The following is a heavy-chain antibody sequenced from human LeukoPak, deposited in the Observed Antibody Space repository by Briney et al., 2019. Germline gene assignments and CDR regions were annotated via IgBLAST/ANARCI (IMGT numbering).Heavy chain of an antibody. V-gene: IGHV3-21*01. CDR1: GFSFNTYA. Sequence: GGSQRLSCAASGFSFNTYAMSWVRQAPGKGLEWVSSISSSSSYIYYADSVKGRFTISRDNAKNSLYLQMNSLRAEDTAVYYCAREGPLHFDYWGQGTLVTVSS. CDR2: ISSSSSYI. J-gene: IGHJ4*02. CDR3: AREGPLHFDY.